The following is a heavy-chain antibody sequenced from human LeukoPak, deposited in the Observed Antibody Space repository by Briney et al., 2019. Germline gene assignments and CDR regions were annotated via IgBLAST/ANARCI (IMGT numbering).Heavy chain of an antibody. D-gene: IGHD5-12*01. J-gene: IGHJ4*02. CDR3: ARGSASGIYPIDY. CDR1: GGSFSVYY. CDR2: INHLGRT. V-gene: IGHV4-34*01. Sequence: PSETLSLTCAVYGGSFSVYYWSWIRQPPGKGLEWIAEINHLGRTNYNPSLKSRATISIDTSENQVFLKLSSVTAADTAVYYCARGSASGIYPIDYWGQGTLVTVSS.